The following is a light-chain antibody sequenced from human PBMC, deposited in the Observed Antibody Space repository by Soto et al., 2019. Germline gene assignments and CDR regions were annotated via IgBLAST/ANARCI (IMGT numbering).Light chain of an antibody. CDR3: QQYNNWPWT. J-gene: IGKJ1*01. CDR2: GAS. V-gene: IGKV3-15*01. Sequence: EIVITQSPATLSVSPGGRATLSCRASQSISVALAWYQQKPGQAPRLLIYGASTRATSFPARFSGSGSGTDFTLTISSLQSEDFAVYYCQQYNNWPWTFGQGTKVDIK. CDR1: QSISVA.